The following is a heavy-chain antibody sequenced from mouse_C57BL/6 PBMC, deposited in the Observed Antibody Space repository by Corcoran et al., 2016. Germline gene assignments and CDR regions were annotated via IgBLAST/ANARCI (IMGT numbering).Heavy chain of an antibody. CDR2: IFPGSGST. J-gene: IGHJ3*01. CDR1: GYTFTSHW. D-gene: IGHD2-1*01. V-gene: IGHV1-56*01. Sequence: QVQLQQSGPELVRPGASVKISCKAPGYTFTSHWMQWVRQRPGQGLEWIGEIFPGSGSTYYNEKFKGKATLTVDTSSSTAYMQLSSLTSEDSAVYCCAISYGNYLPLAYWGQGTLVTVSA. CDR3: AISYGNYLPLAY.